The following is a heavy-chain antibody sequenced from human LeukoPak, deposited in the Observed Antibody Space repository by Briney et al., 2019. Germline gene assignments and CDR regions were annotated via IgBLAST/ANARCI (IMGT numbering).Heavy chain of an antibody. CDR1: GLSISNSA. CDR3: AKGAYDYIEMGYFDY. V-gene: IGHV3-23*01. D-gene: IGHD5-12*01. J-gene: IGHJ4*02. Sequence: GGSLRLSCAASGLSISNSAMSWVRQAPGKGLEWVSLFVASSGSTFYADSVKGRFTISRDSSKNTLYLQMNSLRAEDMAVYYCAKGAYDYIEMGYFDYWGQGTLVTVSS. CDR2: FVASSGST.